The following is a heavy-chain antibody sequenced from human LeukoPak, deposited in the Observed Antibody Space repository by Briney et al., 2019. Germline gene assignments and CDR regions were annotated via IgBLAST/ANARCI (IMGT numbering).Heavy chain of an antibody. J-gene: IGHJ4*02. CDR2: ISSSGSTI. V-gene: IGHV3-48*03. CDR3: ARDGAGYCSGGSCYGGAVDY. CDR1: GFTFSSYE. Sequence: GGSLRLSCAASGFTFSSYEMNWVRRAPGKGLEWVSYISSSGSTIYYADSVKGRFTISRDNAKNSLYLQMNSLRAEDTAVYYCARDGAGYCSGGSCYGGAVDYWGQGTLVTVSS. D-gene: IGHD2-15*01.